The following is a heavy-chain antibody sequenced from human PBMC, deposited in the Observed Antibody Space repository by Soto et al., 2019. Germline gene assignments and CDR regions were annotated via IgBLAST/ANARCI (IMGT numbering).Heavy chain of an antibody. CDR1: GYTFTGYY. J-gene: IGHJ4*02. CDR2: INPNSGGT. D-gene: IGHD2-15*01. Sequence: ASVKVSCKASGYTFTGYYMHWVRQAPGQGLEWMGWINPNSGGTNYAQKFQGRVTMTRDTSISTAYMELSRLRSDDTAVYYCGGGSIVVVVAAFLFDYWGQRTLVTVSS. CDR3: GGGSIVVVVAAFLFDY. V-gene: IGHV1-2*02.